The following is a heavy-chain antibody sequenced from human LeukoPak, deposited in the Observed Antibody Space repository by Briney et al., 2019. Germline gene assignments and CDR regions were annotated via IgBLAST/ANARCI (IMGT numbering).Heavy chain of an antibody. CDR3: ARHRGYYDSSGYYFEYFQH. Sequence: SETLSLTCTVSGGSISSSSYYWGWIRQPPGKGLEWIGRIYYSGSTYYNPSLKSRVTISVDTSKNQFSLKLSSVTAADTAVYYCARHRGYYDSSGYYFEYFQHWGQGTLVTVSS. CDR2: IYYSGST. CDR1: GGSISSSSYY. V-gene: IGHV4-39*01. D-gene: IGHD3-22*01. J-gene: IGHJ1*01.